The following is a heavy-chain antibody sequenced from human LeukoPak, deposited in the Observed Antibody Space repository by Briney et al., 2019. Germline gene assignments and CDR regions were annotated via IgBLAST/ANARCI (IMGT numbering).Heavy chain of an antibody. J-gene: IGHJ5*02. CDR1: GGSISSYY. D-gene: IGHD6-13*01. CDR3: ARLSSSGWYGWFDP. CDR2: IYYSGST. Sequence: SETLSLTCTVSGGSISSYYWSWIRQPPGKGLEWIGYIYYSGSTNYNPSLKSRVTISVDTSKNQFSLKLSSVTAADTAVYYCARLSSSGWYGWFDPWGQGTLVTVSS. V-gene: IGHV4-59*08.